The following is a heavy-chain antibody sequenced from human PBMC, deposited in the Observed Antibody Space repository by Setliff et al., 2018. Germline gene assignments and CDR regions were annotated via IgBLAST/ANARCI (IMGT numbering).Heavy chain of an antibody. CDR3: ASSRGMSSSWFQGYFDY. D-gene: IGHD6-13*01. V-gene: IGHV4-39*07. Sequence: SETLSLTCTVPGGSISSSSYYWGWIRQPPGKGLEWIGSIYYSGSTYYNASLKSRVTISVDTSKNQFSLKLSSVTAADTAVYYCASSRGMSSSWFQGYFDYWGQGTLVTVSS. J-gene: IGHJ4*02. CDR2: IYYSGST. CDR1: GGSISSSSYY.